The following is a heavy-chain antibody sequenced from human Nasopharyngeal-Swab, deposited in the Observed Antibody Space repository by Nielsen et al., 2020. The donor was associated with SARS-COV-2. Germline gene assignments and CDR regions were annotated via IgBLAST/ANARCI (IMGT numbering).Heavy chain of an antibody. V-gene: IGHV3-9*01. D-gene: IGHD2-15*01. J-gene: IGHJ4*02. CDR3: AKDRYKVVVAATPDY. CDR2: ISWNSGSI. Sequence: SLKISCAASGFTFDDYAMHWVRQAPGKGLEWVSGISWNSGSIGYADSVKGRFTISRDNAKNSLYPQMNSLRAEDTALYYCAKDRYKVVVAATPDYWGQGTLVTVSS. CDR1: GFTFDDYA.